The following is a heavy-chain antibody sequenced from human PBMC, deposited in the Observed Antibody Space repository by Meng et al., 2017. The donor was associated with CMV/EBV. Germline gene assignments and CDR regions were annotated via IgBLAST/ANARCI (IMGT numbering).Heavy chain of an antibody. CDR3: ARGRVMYYDFWSGYHPLDY. V-gene: IGHV1-8*02. D-gene: IGHD3-3*01. Sequence: ASVKVSCKASGYTFTSYYMHWVRQAPGQGLEWMGWMNPNSGNTGYAQKFQGRVTMTRNTSISTAYMELSSLRSEDTAVYYCARGRVMYYDFWSGYHPLDYWGQGTLVTVSS. J-gene: IGHJ4*02. CDR2: MNPNSGNT. CDR1: GYTFTSYY.